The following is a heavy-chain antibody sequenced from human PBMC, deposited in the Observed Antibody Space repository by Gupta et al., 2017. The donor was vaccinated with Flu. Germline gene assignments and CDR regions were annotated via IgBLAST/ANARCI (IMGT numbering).Heavy chain of an antibody. CDR3: ARGMDGGWFDP. CDR2: IRSKANNYAT. Sequence: EVQLVESGGGLVKPGGSLKLSCTASGFTFSASTTHWVRQASGKGLEWVSRIRSKANNYATVYAASVKGRFTISRDDSRNTAYLQMNSLQTDDTAVYYCARGMDGGWFDPRGQGTLVTVSS. D-gene: IGHD3/OR15-3a*01. CDR1: GFTFSAST. J-gene: IGHJ5*02. V-gene: IGHV3-73*01.